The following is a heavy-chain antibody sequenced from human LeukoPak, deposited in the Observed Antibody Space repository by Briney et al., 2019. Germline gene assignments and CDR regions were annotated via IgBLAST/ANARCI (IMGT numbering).Heavy chain of an antibody. Sequence: SETLSLTCAVYGGSFSGYYWSWIRQPPGKGLEWIGEINHSGSTNYNPSLKSRVTISVDTSKNQFSLKLSSVTAADTVVYYCARLRMVRGVIRAVYYYYMDVWGKGTTVTISS. CDR2: INHSGST. D-gene: IGHD3-10*01. J-gene: IGHJ6*03. CDR3: ARLRMVRGVIRAVYYYYMDV. CDR1: GGSFSGYY. V-gene: IGHV4-34*01.